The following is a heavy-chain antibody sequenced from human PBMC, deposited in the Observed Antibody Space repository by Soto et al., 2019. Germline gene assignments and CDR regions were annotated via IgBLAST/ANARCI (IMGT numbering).Heavy chain of an antibody. V-gene: IGHV3-7*03. D-gene: IGHD1-20*01. CDR2: IKEDGSEK. CDR3: ARDGISGTIDF. J-gene: IGHJ4*02. CDR1: GFTFSSYG. Sequence: GGSLRLSCAASGFTFSSYGMSWVRQAPGKGLEWVANIKEDGSEKYYADSVKGRFTISRDNAKNSLYVEMNSLRVEDTAVYYCARDGISGTIDFWGQGALVTVSS.